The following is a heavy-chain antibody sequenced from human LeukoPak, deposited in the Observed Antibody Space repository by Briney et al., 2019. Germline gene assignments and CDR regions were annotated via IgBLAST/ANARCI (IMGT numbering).Heavy chain of an antibody. D-gene: IGHD2-2*01. Sequence: GGSLRLSCAASGFTFSNAWMSWVRQAPGKGLEWVAVISYDGSNKYYADSVKGRFTISRDNSKSTLYLQMNSLRAEDTAVYYCAKEVTDIVVVPAATEYYYYYYMDVWGKGTTVTVSS. J-gene: IGHJ6*03. CDR3: AKEVTDIVVVPAATEYYYYYYMDV. CDR2: ISYDGSNK. CDR1: GFTFSNAW. V-gene: IGHV3-30*18.